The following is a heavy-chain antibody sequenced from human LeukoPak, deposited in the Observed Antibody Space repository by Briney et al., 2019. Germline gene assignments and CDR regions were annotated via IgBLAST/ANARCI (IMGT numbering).Heavy chain of an antibody. V-gene: IGHV3-74*01. CDR2: IKGDGSST. J-gene: IGHJ4*02. CDR1: GFTFLSYA. CDR3: VRDGVGAPPFDY. Sequence: GGSLRLSCSASGFTFLSYAMTWVRQAPGKGLVWVSRIKGDGSSTSYADSVKGRFTISRDNAKNTLFLQMNSLRAEDTAVYYCVRDGVGAPPFDYWGQGALVTVSS. D-gene: IGHD1-26*01.